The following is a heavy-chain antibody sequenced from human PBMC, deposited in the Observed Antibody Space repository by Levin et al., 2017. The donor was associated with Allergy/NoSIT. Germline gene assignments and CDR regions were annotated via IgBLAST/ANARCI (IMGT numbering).Heavy chain of an antibody. CDR1: GFTFSSYG. D-gene: IGHD5-12*01. CDR3: ARTMTYSGYDYGFDY. Sequence: GESLKISCAASGFTFSSYGMHWVRQAPGKGLEWVAVIWYDGSNKYYADSVKGRFTISRDNSKNTLYLQMNSLRAEDTAVYYCARTMTYSGYDYGFDYWGQGTLVTVSS. CDR2: IWYDGSNK. V-gene: IGHV3-33*01. J-gene: IGHJ4*02.